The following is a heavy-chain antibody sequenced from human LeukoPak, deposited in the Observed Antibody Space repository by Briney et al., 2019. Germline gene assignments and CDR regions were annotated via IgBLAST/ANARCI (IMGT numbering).Heavy chain of an antibody. Sequence: PSETLSLTCTVSGGSISSYYWSWIRQPPGKGLEWIGYISYSGSTNYNPSLKSRVTISVDTSKNQFSLKLSSVTAADTAVYYCARGGDSSGFYYPVFDYWGQGTLVTVSS. J-gene: IGHJ4*02. CDR2: ISYSGST. CDR3: ARGGDSSGFYYPVFDY. CDR1: GGSISSYY. V-gene: IGHV4-59*01. D-gene: IGHD3-22*01.